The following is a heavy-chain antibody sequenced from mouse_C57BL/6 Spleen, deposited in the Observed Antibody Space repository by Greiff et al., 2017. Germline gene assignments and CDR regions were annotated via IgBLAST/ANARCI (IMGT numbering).Heavy chain of an antibody. V-gene: IGHV5-16*01. J-gene: IGHJ1*03. CDR1: GFTFSDYY. CDR2: INYDGSST. CDR3: ARGGGYFDV. Sequence: EVKVVESEGGLVQPVSSMKLSCTASGFTFSDYYMAWVRQVPEKGLEWVANINYDGSSTYYLDSLKSRFIISRDNAKNILYLQMSSLKSEDTATYYCARGGGYFDVWGTGTTVTVSS.